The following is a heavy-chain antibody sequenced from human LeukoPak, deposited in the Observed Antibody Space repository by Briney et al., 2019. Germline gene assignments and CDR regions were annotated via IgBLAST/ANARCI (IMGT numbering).Heavy chain of an antibody. CDR2: IRSKAYGGTT. CDR3: TRERGLLWFGELLIPFDY. J-gene: IGHJ4*02. D-gene: IGHD3-10*01. V-gene: IGHV3-49*04. Sequence: PGGSLRLSCAASGFTFSSYEMNWVRQAPGKGLEWVGFIRSKAYGGTTEYAASVKGRFTISRDDSKSIAYLQMNSLKTEDTAVYYCTRERGLLWFGELLIPFDYWGQGTLVTVSS. CDR1: GFTFSSYE.